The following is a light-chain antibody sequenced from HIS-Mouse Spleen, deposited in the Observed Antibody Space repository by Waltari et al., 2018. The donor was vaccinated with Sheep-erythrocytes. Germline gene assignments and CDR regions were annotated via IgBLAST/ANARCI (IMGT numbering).Light chain of an antibody. CDR2: DVS. CDR3: CSYAGSSTPWV. V-gene: IGLV2-11*01. J-gene: IGLJ3*02. Sequence: QSALTQPRLVSGSPGQSVTIPCTGPSSDVGGYTSVPSYQQHPGKAPKLMIYDVSKRPSGVSNRFSGSKSGNTASLTISGLQAEDEADYYCCSYAGSSTPWVFGGGTKLTVL. CDR1: SSDVGGYTS.